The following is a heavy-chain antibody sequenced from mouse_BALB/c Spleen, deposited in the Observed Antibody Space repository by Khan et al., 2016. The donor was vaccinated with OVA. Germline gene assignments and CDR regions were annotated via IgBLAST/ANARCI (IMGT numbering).Heavy chain of an antibody. D-gene: IGHD2-2*01. V-gene: IGHV1S81*02. CDR1: GYTFTSYY. Sequence: QVQLQQSGAELVKPGASVRLSCKASGYTFTSYYLYWVKQRPGQGLEWIGDINPSSGGTNFNEKFKSKATLTVDKSSSTAYIQLNSLTSEDSAVYYCTSSDYGSFAYWGQGTLVTVSA. J-gene: IGHJ3*01. CDR3: TSSDYGSFAY. CDR2: INPSSGGT.